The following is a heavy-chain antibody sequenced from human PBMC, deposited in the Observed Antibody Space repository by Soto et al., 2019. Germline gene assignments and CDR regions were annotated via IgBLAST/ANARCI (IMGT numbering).Heavy chain of an antibody. CDR2: IHPSGQPI. J-gene: IGHJ3*01. V-gene: IGHV3-48*03. CDR3: ARRASC. Sequence: GGSLRLSCAVSGFTFSSSEMYWVRQAPGKGLEWISYIHPSGQPIFYADSVKGRFTISRDNANNSLFMQMNSQRAEDTAVYYCARRASCWGQGTMVTVSS. D-gene: IGHD1-26*01. CDR1: GFTFSSSE.